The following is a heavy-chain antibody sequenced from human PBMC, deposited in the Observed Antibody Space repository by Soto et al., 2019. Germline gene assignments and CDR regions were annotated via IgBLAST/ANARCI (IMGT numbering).Heavy chain of an antibody. J-gene: IGHJ4*02. CDR1: GGSVSSGSYY. Sequence: SETLSLTCTVSGGSVSSGSYYWSWIRQPPGKGLEWIGYIYYSGSTNYNPSLKSRVTISVDTSKNQFSLKLSSVTAADTAVYYCARAHCSGGSCPFDDWGQGTLVTVSS. CDR3: ARAHCSGGSCPFDD. D-gene: IGHD2-15*01. V-gene: IGHV4-61*01. CDR2: IYYSGST.